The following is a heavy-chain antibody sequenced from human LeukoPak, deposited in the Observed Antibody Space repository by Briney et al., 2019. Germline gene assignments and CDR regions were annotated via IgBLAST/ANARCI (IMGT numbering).Heavy chain of an antibody. CDR1: GYTFTSYY. Sequence: ASVKVSCKASGYTFTSYYMHWARQAPGQGLEWMGIINPSGGSTSYAQKFQGRVTMTRDMSTSTVYMELSSLRSKDTAVYYCARVLVGATTGFDYWGQGTLVTVSS. J-gene: IGHJ4*02. CDR2: INPSGGST. V-gene: IGHV1-46*01. D-gene: IGHD1-26*01. CDR3: ARVLVGATTGFDY.